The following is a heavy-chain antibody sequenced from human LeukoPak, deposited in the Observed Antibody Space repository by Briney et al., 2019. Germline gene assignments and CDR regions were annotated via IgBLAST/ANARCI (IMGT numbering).Heavy chain of an antibody. V-gene: IGHV3-7*01. D-gene: IGHD4-23*01. Sequence: GGPLNLSCPASGFTFANYWMAWVRKAPGRGLEWVASVKEDGTRKYYVDSVKGRFTISRDDAKNALFLQMDSLRVEDTAVYYCVRAGWELDYWGQGTLVTVSS. CDR1: GFTFANYW. J-gene: IGHJ4*02. CDR3: VRAGWELDY. CDR2: VKEDGTRK.